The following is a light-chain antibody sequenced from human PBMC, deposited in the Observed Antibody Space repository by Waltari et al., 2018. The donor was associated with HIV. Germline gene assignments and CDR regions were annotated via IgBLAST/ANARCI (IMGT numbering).Light chain of an antibody. J-gene: IGLJ3*02. V-gene: IGLV2-11*01. CDR2: DVN. CDR3: CSYAGNYTLGV. Sequence: QSALTQPRSVSGSPGQSVTISCTGTSSDVGGYNYVSWYQQHPGKAPKLMLYDVNKRPSGVPGRFSGSKSGNTGSLTISVLQAEDEADYYCCSYAGNYTLGVFGGGTKLTVL. CDR1: SSDVGGYNY.